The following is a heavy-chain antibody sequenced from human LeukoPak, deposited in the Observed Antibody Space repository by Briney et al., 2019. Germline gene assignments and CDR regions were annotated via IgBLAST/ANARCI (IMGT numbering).Heavy chain of an antibody. D-gene: IGHD1-20*01. CDR2: ISAHNGNT. J-gene: IGHJ4*02. CDR1: GYTFIRNG. CDR3: ARDYNFVPDY. Sequence: ASVKVSCKASGYTFIRNGISWVRQAPGQGLEWMGWISAHNGNTNYAQKFQGRATMTTDTSTSTAYMELRSLRSDDTAVYYCARDYNFVPDYWGQGTLVTVSS. V-gene: IGHV1-18*01.